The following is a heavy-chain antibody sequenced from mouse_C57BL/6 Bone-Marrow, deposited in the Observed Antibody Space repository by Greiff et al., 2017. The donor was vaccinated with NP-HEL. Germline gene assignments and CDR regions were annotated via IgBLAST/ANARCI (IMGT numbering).Heavy chain of an antibody. J-gene: IGHJ3*01. CDR2: IYPGDGDT. V-gene: IGHV1-80*01. Sequence: QVQLKESGAELVKPGASVKISCKASGYAFSSYWMNWVKQRPGKGLEWIGQIYPGDGDTNYNGKFKGKATLTADKSSSTAYMQLSSLTSEDSAVYFCARWGYYYGSSAWFAYWGQGTLVTVSA. CDR3: ARWGYYYGSSAWFAY. CDR1: GYAFSSYW. D-gene: IGHD1-1*01.